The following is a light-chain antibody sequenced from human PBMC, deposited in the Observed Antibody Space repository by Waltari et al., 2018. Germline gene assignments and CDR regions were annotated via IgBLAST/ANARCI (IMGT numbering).Light chain of an antibody. CDR1: TGAVTSGHS. CDR2: ATS. CDR3: LLSYSGARPYV. Sequence: QAVVTQEPSLTVSPGGTVTLTCGPSTGAVTSGHSPYWFQQKPGQAHRTLIYATSNKHPWTPARFSGSRLGGKAALTLSGAQPEDEAEYYCLLSYSGARPYVFGTGTKVTVL. J-gene: IGLJ1*01. V-gene: IGLV7-46*01.